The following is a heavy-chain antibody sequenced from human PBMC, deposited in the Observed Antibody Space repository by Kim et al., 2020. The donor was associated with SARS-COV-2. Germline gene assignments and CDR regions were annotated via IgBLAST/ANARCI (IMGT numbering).Heavy chain of an antibody. D-gene: IGHD6-19*01. Sequence: ADSVEVRVTTSRDNAKDSLYLQMNSLRAEDTAVYYCATAYSSGWYHIPPYWGQGTLVTVSS. V-gene: IGHV3-11*04. CDR3: ATAYSSGWYHIPPY. J-gene: IGHJ4*02.